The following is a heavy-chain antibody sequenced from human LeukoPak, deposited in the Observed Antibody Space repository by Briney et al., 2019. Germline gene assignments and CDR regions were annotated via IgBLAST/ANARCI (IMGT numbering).Heavy chain of an antibody. D-gene: IGHD3-3*01. J-gene: IGHJ4*02. CDR3: ARDRNTDFWSGYYTNYFDY. Sequence: GGSLRLSCAASGFTFNSYWMTWVRQAPGKGLEWVATIKQDGSEKYYVDSVKGRFTISRDNAKNSPYLQMNSLRAEDTAVYYCARDRNTDFWSGYYTNYFDYWGQGTLVTVSS. V-gene: IGHV3-7*01. CDR1: GFTFNSYW. CDR2: IKQDGSEK.